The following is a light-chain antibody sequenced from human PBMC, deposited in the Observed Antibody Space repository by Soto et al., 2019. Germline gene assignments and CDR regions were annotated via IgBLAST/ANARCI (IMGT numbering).Light chain of an antibody. CDR2: EVS. J-gene: IGLJ1*01. Sequence: QSALTKPASVSGSPGQSITISCTGTSSDIGGYNYVSWYQQHPGKAPKLMLYEVSNRPSGVSNRFSGSKSGNTASLTISGLQAADEADYYCNSYTSSSTLYVFGTGTKLTVL. V-gene: IGLV2-14*01. CDR3: NSYTSSSTLYV. CDR1: SSDIGGYNY.